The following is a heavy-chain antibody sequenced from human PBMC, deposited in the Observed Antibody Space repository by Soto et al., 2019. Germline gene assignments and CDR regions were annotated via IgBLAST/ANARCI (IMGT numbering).Heavy chain of an antibody. J-gene: IGHJ4*02. Sequence: EVHLVESGGGLVQPGGTLRVSCAASGFTLSRYSMNWVRQAPGKGLEWLSYIDSSGTTIYYADSVKGRFIISRDNAKNSLYLQMSSLRDEDTAVYYCARGGVATIFGDSWGQGTLVTVSS. CDR3: ARGGVATIFGDS. CDR1: GFTLSRYS. CDR2: IDSSGTTI. D-gene: IGHD5-12*01. V-gene: IGHV3-48*02.